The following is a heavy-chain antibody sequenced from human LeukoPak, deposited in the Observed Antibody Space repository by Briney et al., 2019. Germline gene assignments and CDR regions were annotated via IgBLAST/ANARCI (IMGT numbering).Heavy chain of an antibody. CDR2: INPSGGST. CDR3: ARDNSVEDTAWWFDP. CDR1: GYTFTSYY. D-gene: IGHD4-23*01. Sequence: GASVKVSCKASGYTFTSYYMHWVRQAPGQGLVWMGIINPSGGSTSYAQKFQGRVTMTRDMSTSTDYMELSSLRSEDTAVYYCARDNSVEDTAWWFDPWGQGTLVTVSS. V-gene: IGHV1-46*01. J-gene: IGHJ5*02.